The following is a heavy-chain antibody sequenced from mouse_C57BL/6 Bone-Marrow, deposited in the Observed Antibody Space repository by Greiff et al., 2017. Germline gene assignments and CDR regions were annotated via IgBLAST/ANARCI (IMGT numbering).Heavy chain of an antibody. J-gene: IGHJ2*01. CDR3: ARDGSSSFDY. CDR1: GYTFTSYG. Sequence: VKLMESGAELARPGASVKLSCKASGYTFTSYGISWVKQRTGQGLEWIGEIYPRSGNTYYNEKFKGKATLTADKSSSTAYMELRSLTSEDSAVYFCARDGSSSFDYWGQGTTLTVSS. D-gene: IGHD1-1*01. CDR2: IYPRSGNT. V-gene: IGHV1-81*01.